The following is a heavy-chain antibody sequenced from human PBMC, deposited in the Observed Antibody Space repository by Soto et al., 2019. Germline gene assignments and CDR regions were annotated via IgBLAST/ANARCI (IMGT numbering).Heavy chain of an antibody. CDR3: AKGGYYYGMDV. J-gene: IGHJ6*02. V-gene: IGHV3-30-3*02. CDR1: GFTFNAYA. CDR2: ISMDGNDK. D-gene: IGHD3-10*01. Sequence: QEQLVESGGGVVQPRRSLRLSCAASGFTFNAYAMYWVRQAPGRGLEWVALISMDGNDKYFADSVKGRFTISRDNSKITLYLQMNSLRAEDTAMYYCAKGGYYYGMDVWGQGTTVTVSS.